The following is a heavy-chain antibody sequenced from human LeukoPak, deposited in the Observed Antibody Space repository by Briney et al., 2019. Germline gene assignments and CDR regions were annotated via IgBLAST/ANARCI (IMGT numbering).Heavy chain of an antibody. J-gene: IGHJ3*02. CDR2: IYYSGST. D-gene: IGHD2-8*01. CDR3: ARRMTPYGLNDAFDI. V-gene: IGHV4-59*08. Sequence: SETLSLTCTVSGGSISSYYWSWIRQPPGKGLEWIGYIYYSGSTNYNPSLKSRVTIPVDTSKNQFSLKLSSVTAADTAVYYCARRMTPYGLNDAFDIWGQGTMVTVSS. CDR1: GGSISSYY.